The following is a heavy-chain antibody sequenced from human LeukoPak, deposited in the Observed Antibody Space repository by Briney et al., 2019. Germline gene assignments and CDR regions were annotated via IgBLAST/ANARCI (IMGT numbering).Heavy chain of an antibody. CDR2: INHSGST. J-gene: IGHJ4*02. V-gene: IGHV4-34*01. Sequence: SETLSPTCAVYGGSFSGYYWSWIRQPPGKGLEWIGEINHSGSTNYNPSLKSRVTISVDTSKNQFSLKLSSVTAADTAVYYCARGTVLRYFDWLSRGSPSFDYWGQGTLVTVSS. CDR3: ARGTVLRYFDWLSRGSPSFDY. CDR1: GGSFSGYY. D-gene: IGHD3-9*01.